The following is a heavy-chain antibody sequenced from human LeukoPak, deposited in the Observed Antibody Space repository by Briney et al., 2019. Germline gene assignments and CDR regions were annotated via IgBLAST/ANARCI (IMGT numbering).Heavy chain of an antibody. CDR1: GGSISSYY. J-gene: IGHJ4*02. Sequence: SETLSLICTVSGGSISSYYWGWIRQPPGKGLEWIGNVYYSGNTYYNPSLKSRVTISVDTSKNQFSLKLTSVSAADTAVYYCASRYSSGWYEDYFDYWGQGTLLTVSS. CDR3: ASRYSSGWYEDYFDY. V-gene: IGHV4-39*01. D-gene: IGHD6-19*01. CDR2: VYYSGNT.